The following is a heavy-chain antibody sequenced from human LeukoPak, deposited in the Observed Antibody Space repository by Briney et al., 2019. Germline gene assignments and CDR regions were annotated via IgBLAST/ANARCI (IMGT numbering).Heavy chain of an antibody. CDR1: GGTFSSYA. CDR2: IIPIFGTA. CDR3: AIVHRLVVAATQNYYYGMDV. D-gene: IGHD2-15*01. J-gene: IGHJ6*02. Sequence: ASVKVSCKASGGTFSSYAISWVRQAPGQGLEWMGGIIPIFGTANYAQKFQGRVTITADESTSTAYMELSSLRSEDTAVYYCAIVHRLVVAATQNYYYGMDVWGQGTTVTVSS. V-gene: IGHV1-69*13.